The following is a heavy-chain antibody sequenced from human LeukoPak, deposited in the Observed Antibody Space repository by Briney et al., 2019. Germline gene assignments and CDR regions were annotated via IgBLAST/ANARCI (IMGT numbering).Heavy chain of an antibody. Sequence: PSETLSLTCTVSGGSISSSSYYWDWVRQPPGKGLEWIGNVYYGGNTFYNSSLESRVTISVDMSKNQFSLKLSSLTAADTAVYYCARASGRDGYNSDYWGQGTLVTVSS. D-gene: IGHD5-24*01. V-gene: IGHV4-39*01. CDR2: VYYGGNT. CDR1: GGSISSSSYY. J-gene: IGHJ4*02. CDR3: ARASGRDGYNSDY.